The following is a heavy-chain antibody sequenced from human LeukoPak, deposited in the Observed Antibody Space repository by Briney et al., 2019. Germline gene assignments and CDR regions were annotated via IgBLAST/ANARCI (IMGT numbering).Heavy chain of an antibody. CDR2: IYYSGST. D-gene: IGHD6-6*01. J-gene: IGHJ4*02. CDR1: GDSINNYY. Sequence: SETLSLTCTVSGDSINNYYWSWIRQPPGKGLEWIGYIYYSGSTNYNPSLKSRVTISVDTSKNQFSLNLSSVTAADTAVYYCARHDPRGEPARLGFFDYWGQGTLVTVSS. V-gene: IGHV4-59*08. CDR3: ARHDPRGEPARLGFFDY.